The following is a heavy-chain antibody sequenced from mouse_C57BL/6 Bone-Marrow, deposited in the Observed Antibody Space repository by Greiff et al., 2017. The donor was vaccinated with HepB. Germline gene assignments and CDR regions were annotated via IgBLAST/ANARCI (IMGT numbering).Heavy chain of an antibody. CDR2: ISNGGGST. D-gene: IGHD1-1*01. V-gene: IGHV5-12*01. CDR1: GFTFSDYY. J-gene: IGHJ3*01. CDR3: ARHEVYYGSPLGY. Sequence: DVMLVESGGGLVQPGGSLKLSCAASGFTFSDYYMYWVRQTPEKRLEWVAYISNGGGSTYYPDTVKGRFTISRDNDKNTLYLQMRRLKSEDTAMYYCARHEVYYGSPLGYWGQGNLVTVSA.